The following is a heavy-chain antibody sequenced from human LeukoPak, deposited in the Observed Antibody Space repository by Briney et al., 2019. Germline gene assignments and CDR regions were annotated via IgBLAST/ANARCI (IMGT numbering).Heavy chain of an antibody. J-gene: IGHJ4*02. V-gene: IGHV3-33*06. CDR2: IWYDGSNK. Sequence: GGSLRLSCAASGFTFSSYGMHWVRQAPGKGLEWVAVIWYDGSNKYYADSVKGRFTISRDNSKSTLYLQMNSLRAEDTAVYYCAKGTWDTAMVPDYWGQGTLVTVYS. CDR3: AKGTWDTAMVPDY. CDR1: GFTFSSYG. D-gene: IGHD5-18*01.